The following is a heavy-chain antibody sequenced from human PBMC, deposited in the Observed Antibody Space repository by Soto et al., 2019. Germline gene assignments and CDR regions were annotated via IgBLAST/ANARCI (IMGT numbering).Heavy chain of an antibody. CDR2: INHGGRT. Sequence: SETLSLTCAVYEGSFSGYYWTWIRQAPGKGLEWLGEINHGGRTNYNPSLKSRATMSVDTSKNQFSLKLSSVTAADTAVYYCAWPFRGGAFDLWGQGTMV. CDR1: EGSFSGYY. CDR3: AWPFRGGAFDL. J-gene: IGHJ3*01. V-gene: IGHV4-34*01. D-gene: IGHD3-3*02.